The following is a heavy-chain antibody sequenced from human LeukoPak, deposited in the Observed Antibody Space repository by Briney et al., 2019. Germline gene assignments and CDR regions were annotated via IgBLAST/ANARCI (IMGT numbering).Heavy chain of an antibody. CDR3: ARGTEVYYDSSSYYSY. Sequence: PGGSLRLSCVASGFTFDDYGMGWVRQVPGKGLEWASGTNWNGGSTGYADSVKGRFTISRDNAKNSLYLQMNSLRAEDTAFYYFARGTEVYYDSSSYYSYWGQGTLVTVSS. CDR2: TNWNGGST. V-gene: IGHV3-20*04. CDR1: GFTFDDYG. D-gene: IGHD3-22*01. J-gene: IGHJ4*02.